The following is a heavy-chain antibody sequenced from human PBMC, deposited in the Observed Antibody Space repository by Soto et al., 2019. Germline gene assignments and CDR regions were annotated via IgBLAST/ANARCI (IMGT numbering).Heavy chain of an antibody. V-gene: IGHV1-46*01. CDR1: EYTFTSYY. CDR2: INPSGGST. CDR3: ASEDSRGWLDY. D-gene: IGHD6-19*01. J-gene: IGHJ4*02. Sequence: QVQLVQSGAEVKKPGASVKVSCKASEYTFTSYYMHWVRQAAGQGLEWMGIINPSGGSTSYAQKCQGRVTMTWDTFTSTVYMELSSLRSEDTAVYYCASEDSRGWLDYWGQGTLVTVSS.